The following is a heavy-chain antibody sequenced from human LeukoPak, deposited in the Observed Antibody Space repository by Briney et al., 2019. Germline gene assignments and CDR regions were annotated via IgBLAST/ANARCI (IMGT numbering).Heavy chain of an antibody. V-gene: IGHV4-39*01. Sequence: SETLSLTCTVSGGSISSSSYYWGWLRQPPGKGLEWIGSIYYSGSTYYNPSLKSRVTISVDTSKNQFSLKLSSVTAADTAVYYCARQRVNSSGYYLHWGQGTLVAVSS. CDR2: IYYSGST. J-gene: IGHJ4*02. D-gene: IGHD3-22*01. CDR1: GGSISSSSYY. CDR3: ARQRVNSSGYYLH.